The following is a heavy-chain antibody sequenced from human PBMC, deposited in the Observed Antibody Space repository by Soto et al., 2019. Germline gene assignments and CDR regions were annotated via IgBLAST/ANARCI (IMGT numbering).Heavy chain of an antibody. CDR3: ARHDGHLGYCSGGSCTWGAFDI. CDR2: IYYSGST. CDR1: GGSISSSSYY. D-gene: IGHD2-15*01. V-gene: IGHV4-39*01. J-gene: IGHJ3*02. Sequence: QLQLQESGPGLVKPSETLSLTCTVSGGSISSSSYYWGWIRQPPGKGLEWIGSIYYSGSTYYNPSLKSRVTISVDTSKNQFSLKLSSVTAADTAVYYCARHDGHLGYCSGGSCTWGAFDIWGQGTMVTVSS.